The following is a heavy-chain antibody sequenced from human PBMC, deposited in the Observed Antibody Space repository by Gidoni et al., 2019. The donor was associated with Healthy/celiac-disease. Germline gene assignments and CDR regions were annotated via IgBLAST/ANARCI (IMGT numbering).Heavy chain of an antibody. CDR2: IYYSGST. CDR3: ASGAYYYDSSGYRNDAFDI. J-gene: IGHJ3*02. D-gene: IGHD3-22*01. Sequence: QLQLQESCPGLVTPSETLSLTCTVSGGSISSYYWSWIRQPPGKGLAWIGYIYYSGSTNYNPSIKSRVTISVDTSKNQFSLKLSSVTAADTAVYYCASGAYYYDSSGYRNDAFDIWGQGTMVTVSS. V-gene: IGHV4-59*01. CDR1: GGSISSYY.